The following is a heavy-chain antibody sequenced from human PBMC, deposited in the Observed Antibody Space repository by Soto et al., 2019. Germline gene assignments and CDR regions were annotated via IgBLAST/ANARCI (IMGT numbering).Heavy chain of an antibody. CDR2: IYHSGST. CDR1: GYSISSGYY. Sequence: SETLSLTCAVSGYSISSGYYWGWIRQPPGKGLEWIGSIYHSGSTYYNPSLKSRVTISVDTSKNHFSLKLSSVTAADTAVYYCARWGLRGYYDIVTGYPDYWGQGTLVTVSS. V-gene: IGHV4-38-2*01. J-gene: IGHJ4*02. D-gene: IGHD3-9*01. CDR3: ARWGLRGYYDIVTGYPDY.